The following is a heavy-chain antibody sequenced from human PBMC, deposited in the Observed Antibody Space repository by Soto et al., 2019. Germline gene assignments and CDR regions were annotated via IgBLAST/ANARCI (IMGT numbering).Heavy chain of an antibody. J-gene: IGHJ4*02. CDR1: GASISSNF. D-gene: IGHD3-10*01. CDR2: IYFGGTT. Sequence: SETLSLTCSVSGASISSNFWSWVRQPPGKGLEWIGYIYFGGTTNYNPSLKSRVTISVDTSKNQFTLKLSSVTAADTAVYYCARDIDNYYGSGLDYWGQGTLVTVSS. CDR3: ARDIDNYYGSGLDY. V-gene: IGHV4-59*01.